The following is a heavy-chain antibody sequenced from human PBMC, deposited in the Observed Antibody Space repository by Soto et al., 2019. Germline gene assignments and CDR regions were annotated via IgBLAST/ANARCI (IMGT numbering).Heavy chain of an antibody. V-gene: IGHV4-39*01. CDR3: ARHADTAMFNWFDP. J-gene: IGHJ5*02. D-gene: IGHD5-18*01. CDR2: IYYSGST. Sequence: SETLSLTCTVAGGCISSSSYYWGWIRQPPGEGLEWIGSIYYSGSTYYNPSLKSRVTISVDTSKNQFSLKLSSVTAADTAVYYCARHADTAMFNWFDPWGQGTLVTVSS. CDR1: GGCISSSSYY.